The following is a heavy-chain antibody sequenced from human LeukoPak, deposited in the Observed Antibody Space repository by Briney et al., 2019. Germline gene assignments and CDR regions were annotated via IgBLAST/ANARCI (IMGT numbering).Heavy chain of an antibody. D-gene: IGHD4-17*01. J-gene: IGHJ4*02. CDR3: ARQLGYGAWALDS. Sequence: SETLSLTCSVSGGSINSRDYWWGWIRQPPGKGLEWIGIVYYDGNTHYIPSLKSRVAVSMDMSRNQFSLKMSSVTVADTAVYYCARQLGYGAWALDSWGQGTLVTVSS. CDR2: VYYDGNT. V-gene: IGHV4-39*01. CDR1: GGSINSRDYW.